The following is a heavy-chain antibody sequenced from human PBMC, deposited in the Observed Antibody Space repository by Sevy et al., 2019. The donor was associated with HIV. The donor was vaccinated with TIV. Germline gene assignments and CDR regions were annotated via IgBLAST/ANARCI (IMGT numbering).Heavy chain of an antibody. CDR1: GFTLAKYS. V-gene: IGHV3-23*01. J-gene: IGHJ4*02. CDR2: FSFGCGRI. Sequence: GGSLRLSCAASGFTLAKYSMSWLRQAPGKGLEWVSTFSFGCGRINYADSVKGRFTTSRDDSKNTLYLQMNSLRAEDTATYFCAREGCTQPHDYWGQGTLVTVSS. CDR3: AREGCTQPHDY.